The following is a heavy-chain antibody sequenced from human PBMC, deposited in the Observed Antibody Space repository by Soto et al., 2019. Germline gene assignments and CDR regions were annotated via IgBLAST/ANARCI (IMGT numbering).Heavy chain of an antibody. CDR3: ARDSCSSTSCYVLDY. J-gene: IGHJ4*02. V-gene: IGHV1-69*08. Sequence: QVQLVQSGAEVKKPGSSVKVSCKASGGTFSSYTISWVRQAPGQGLEWMGRIIPILGIANYAQKFQGRVTITADKSTSTAYMELSSLRSEDTAVYYCARDSCSSTSCYVLDYWGQGTLVTVSS. CDR2: IIPILGIA. D-gene: IGHD2-2*01. CDR1: GGTFSSYT.